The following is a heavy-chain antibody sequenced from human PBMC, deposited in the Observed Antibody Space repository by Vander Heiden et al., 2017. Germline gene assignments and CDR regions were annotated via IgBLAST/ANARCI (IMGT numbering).Heavy chain of an antibody. CDR1: GFRFRDYG. Sequence: QVQLVESGGGVVQSGRSLRLSCAASGFRFRDYGMHWVRQAPGKGLEWLAVISFDGTKKYYADSVTGRFIISRDDSKNTLYLQMNSLRPEDTALYYCARDDYDSSGANWFDPWGQGTLVTVSS. D-gene: IGHD3-22*01. CDR3: ARDDYDSSGANWFDP. V-gene: IGHV3-30*03. J-gene: IGHJ5*02. CDR2: ISFDGTKK.